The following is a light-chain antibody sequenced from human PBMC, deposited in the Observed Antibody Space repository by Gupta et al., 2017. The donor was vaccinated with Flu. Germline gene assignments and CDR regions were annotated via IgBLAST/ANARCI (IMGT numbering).Light chain of an antibody. V-gene: IGKV1-5*03. CDR2: RAS. CDR3: QHYNGFSGS. J-gene: IGKJ2*03. CDR1: LSVSSS. Sequence: DIQMSQCTSTLPALVGDRVTITCGASLSVSSSLAWYQQPVEEAPKLLNYRASSLQSGVPSRFSGSGSGTEFTLTISSLQPDDVATYYCQHYNGFSGSFGQGTKLEIK.